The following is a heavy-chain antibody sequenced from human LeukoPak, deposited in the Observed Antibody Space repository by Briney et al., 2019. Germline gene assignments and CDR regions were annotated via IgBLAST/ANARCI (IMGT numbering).Heavy chain of an antibody. CDR2: INPNSGGT. Sequence: ASVRVSCKASGYTFTGYYIHWVRQAPGQGLEWMGWINPNSGGTNYAQKFQGRVTMTRDRSINTAYMDLRSLTYDDTAVYYCARDKPAEAALDFWGQGTLVTVSS. CDR3: ARDKPAEAALDF. V-gene: IGHV1-2*02. CDR1: GYTFTGYY. J-gene: IGHJ4*02.